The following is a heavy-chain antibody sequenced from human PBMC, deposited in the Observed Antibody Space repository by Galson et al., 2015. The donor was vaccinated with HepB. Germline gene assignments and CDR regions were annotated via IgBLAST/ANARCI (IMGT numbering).Heavy chain of an antibody. V-gene: IGHV3-30*03. J-gene: IGHJ4*02. Sequence: SLRLSCAASGFTFSSYGMHWVRQAPGEGLEWVAVISYDGSNKYYADSVKGRFTISRDNSKNTLYLQMNSLRAEDTAVYYCARTTYYYDSSGYHSDYWGQGTLVTVSS. CDR2: ISYDGSNK. D-gene: IGHD3-22*01. CDR1: GFTFSSYG. CDR3: ARTTYYYDSSGYHSDY.